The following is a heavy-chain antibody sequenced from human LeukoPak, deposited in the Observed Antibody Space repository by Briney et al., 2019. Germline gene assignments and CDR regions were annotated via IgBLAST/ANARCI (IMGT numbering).Heavy chain of an antibody. CDR2: ISFDGHNE. Sequence: GGSLRLSCTASGFTLRSFGMHWVRQAPGRGLEWVAAISFDGHNEYYADSVRGRFTISRDNPKNMVFLQMNSLRIEDTAVYYCAKGSPPSLRVGQFSSLLFDQWGQGTLVIVSS. CDR3: AKGSPPSLRVGQFSSLLFDQ. V-gene: IGHV3-30*18. J-gene: IGHJ4*02. CDR1: GFTLRSFG. D-gene: IGHD3-16*02.